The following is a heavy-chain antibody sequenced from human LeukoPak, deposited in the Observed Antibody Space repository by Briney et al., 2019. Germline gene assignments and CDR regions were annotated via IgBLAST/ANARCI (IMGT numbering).Heavy chain of an antibody. Sequence: GGSLRLSCAASGFTVSSNYMSWVRQAPGKGLEWVSVIYSGGSTYYADSVKGRFTISRDNSKNTLYLQMNSLRAEDTAVYYCAKDHNYYGSGSYYNYFDYWGQGTLVTVSS. J-gene: IGHJ4*02. V-gene: IGHV3-53*05. CDR1: GFTVSSNY. CDR3: AKDHNYYGSGSYYNYFDY. D-gene: IGHD3-10*01. CDR2: IYSGGST.